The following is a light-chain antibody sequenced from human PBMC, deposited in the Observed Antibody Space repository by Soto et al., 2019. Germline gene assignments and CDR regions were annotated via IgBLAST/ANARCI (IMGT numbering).Light chain of an antibody. CDR2: AAS. V-gene: IGKV1-6*01. CDR1: QAIRNN. CDR3: LQEYTYPYT. J-gene: IGKJ2*01. Sequence: AIQVTQSPSFLSASVGDRVTITCRASQAIRNNLGWYQHKPGKAPKLLIYAASLLQRGVPSRFSGSGSGTDFTLTISSLQPEDFATYYCLQEYTYPYTFGQGTKLEIK.